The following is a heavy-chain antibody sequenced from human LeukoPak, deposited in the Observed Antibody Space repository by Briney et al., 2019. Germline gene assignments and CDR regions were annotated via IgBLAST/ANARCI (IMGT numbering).Heavy chain of an antibody. CDR2: IRSKTYRGTT. J-gene: IGHJ4*02. V-gene: IGHV3-49*04. D-gene: IGHD3-22*01. Sequence: AGGSLRLSCAASGFSVSSNYMSWVRQAPGKGLEWVAFIRSKTYRGTTEYAASVKGRFTISRDDSKSIAYLQMNSLKTEVTAVYYCARANSFDSSGYYFDYWGQGTLVTVSS. CDR1: GFSVSSNY. CDR3: ARANSFDSSGYYFDY.